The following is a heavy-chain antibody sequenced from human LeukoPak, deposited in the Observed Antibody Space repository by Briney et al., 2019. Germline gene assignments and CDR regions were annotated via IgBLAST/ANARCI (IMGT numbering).Heavy chain of an antibody. CDR3: VRTQAYSYGSGSYGAFDI. Sequence: SQTLSLTCTVSGGSISSGDYYWSWIRQPPGKGLEWIGYIYHSGNTYYNPSLRSRLTISVDTSKNQFSLKLSSVTAAGTAVYYCVRTQAYSYGSGSYGAFDIWGQGTKVTVSS. D-gene: IGHD3-10*01. CDR1: GGSISSGDYY. CDR2: IYHSGNT. V-gene: IGHV4-30-4*01. J-gene: IGHJ3*02.